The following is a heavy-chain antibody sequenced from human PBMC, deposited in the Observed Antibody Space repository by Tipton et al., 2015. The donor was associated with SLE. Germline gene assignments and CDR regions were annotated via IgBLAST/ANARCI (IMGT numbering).Heavy chain of an antibody. CDR2: ISGGGGST. V-gene: IGHV3-23*01. Sequence: SLRLSCAASGFTFSSHVMSWVRQAPGKGLEWVSSISGGGGSTYYADSVKGRFTISRDNSKNTLSLQMNSLRAGDTAVYYCVKDGWMGTNPRYFDYWGQGTLVTVSS. CDR3: VKDGWMGTNPRYFDY. J-gene: IGHJ4*02. CDR1: GFTFSSHV. D-gene: IGHD5-24*01.